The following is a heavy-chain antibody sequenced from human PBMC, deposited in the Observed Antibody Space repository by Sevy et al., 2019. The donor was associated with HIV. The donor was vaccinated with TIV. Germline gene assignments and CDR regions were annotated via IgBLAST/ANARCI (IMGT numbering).Heavy chain of an antibody. CDR1: GFTFSSYW. V-gene: IGHV3-74*01. CDR3: ARDYYDSSGYYPFDY. J-gene: IGHJ4*02. Sequence: GGSLRLSCAASGFTFSSYWMHWVRQAPGKGLVWVSRINSVGSSTSYADSVKGRFTISRDNAKNTLYLQMNSLRAEDTAVYYCARDYYDSSGYYPFDYWGQGTLVTVSS. CDR2: INSVGSST. D-gene: IGHD3-22*01.